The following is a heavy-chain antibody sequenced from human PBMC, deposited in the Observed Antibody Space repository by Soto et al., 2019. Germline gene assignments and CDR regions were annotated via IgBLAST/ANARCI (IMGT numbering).Heavy chain of an antibody. CDR2: TFSGGNT. J-gene: IGHJ6*02. Sequence: ELQLVETGGGLIQTGGSLRLSCAASGFSISSNYIAWVRQPPGKGLEWVSTTFSGGNTEYAASVKGRCSISRDNYKITLYLQMDNLRVQDTAVYYCARKPPSAIQGWAFGMDVWGQGTTVSVSS. D-gene: IGHD2-21*01. V-gene: IGHV3-53*02. CDR1: GFSISSNY. CDR3: ARKPPSAIQGWAFGMDV.